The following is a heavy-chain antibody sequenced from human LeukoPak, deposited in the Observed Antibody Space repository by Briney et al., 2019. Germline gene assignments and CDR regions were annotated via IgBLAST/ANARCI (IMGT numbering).Heavy chain of an antibody. Sequence: GGSLRLSCAASGFTFSSYAMSWVRQAPGKGLEWVSSISSSSSYIYYADSVKGRFTISRDNAKNSLYPQMNSLRAEDTAVYYCARKDEGYHWGQGTLVTVSS. J-gene: IGHJ4*02. CDR1: GFTFSSYA. CDR3: ARKDEGYH. V-gene: IGHV3-21*01. CDR2: ISSSSSYI. D-gene: IGHD5-18*01.